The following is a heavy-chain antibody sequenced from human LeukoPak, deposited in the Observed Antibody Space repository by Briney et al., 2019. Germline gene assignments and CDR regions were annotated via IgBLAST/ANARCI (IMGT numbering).Heavy chain of an antibody. V-gene: IGHV3-7*01. D-gene: IGHD3-3*01. Sequence: GGSLRLSCEASGFTLSSYWMSWVRQAPGKGLEGVANIKKDGSEKYYVDSVKGRFTISRDNAKNSLYLQMNSLRVEDTAVYYCERLLGYDFWSGYYKVYYYNGMDVWDQGTTVTVSS. CDR2: IKKDGSEK. CDR3: ERLLGYDFWSGYYKVYYYNGMDV. CDR1: GFTLSSYW. J-gene: IGHJ6*02.